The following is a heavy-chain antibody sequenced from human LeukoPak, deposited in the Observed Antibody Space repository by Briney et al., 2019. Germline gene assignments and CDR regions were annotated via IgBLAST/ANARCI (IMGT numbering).Heavy chain of an antibody. CDR1: GFTFSSYS. Sequence: GGSLRLSCAASGFTFSSYSMNWVRQAPGKGLEWVSSISSSSYIYYADSVKGRFTISRDNAKNSLYLQMNSLRAEDTAVYYCARSEDYDILTGYAADFDYWGQGTLVTVS. CDR2: ISSSSYI. CDR3: ARSEDYDILTGYAADFDY. J-gene: IGHJ4*02. D-gene: IGHD3-9*01. V-gene: IGHV3-21*01.